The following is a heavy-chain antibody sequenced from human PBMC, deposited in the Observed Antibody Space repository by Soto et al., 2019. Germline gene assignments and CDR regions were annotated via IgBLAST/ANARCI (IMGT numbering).Heavy chain of an antibody. CDR3: ARDGYIWNYCFDY. CDR1: GYSFASFG. J-gene: IGHJ4*02. V-gene: IGHV1-18*01. CDR2: ISAYNGHT. Sequence: QVQLVQSGTEVKKPGASVKVSCKASGYSFASFGISWVREAPGQGLEWMGWISAYNGHTNYAQKLQGRVTMTTDTSTSTAYMELRRLRSDDTAVYYCARDGYIWNYCFDYWGQGTLVAVSS. D-gene: IGHD1-7*01.